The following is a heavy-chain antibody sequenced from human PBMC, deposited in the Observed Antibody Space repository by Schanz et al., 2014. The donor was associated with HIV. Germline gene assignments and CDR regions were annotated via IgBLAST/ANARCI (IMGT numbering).Heavy chain of an antibody. CDR3: ARDSGSYF. Sequence: QVQLVQSGAEVTKPGASVRISCKSSGYIFTIYRIHWVRQAPGQGLQWMGRVSFNSGGTDYAQRFQGRVTVTRDTSLNTAYMEMNSLTSDDTAVYYCARDSGSYFWGQGTLVTVSS. CDR2: VSFNSGGT. J-gene: IGHJ4*02. CDR1: GYIFTIYR. V-gene: IGHV1-2*02. D-gene: IGHD1-26*01.